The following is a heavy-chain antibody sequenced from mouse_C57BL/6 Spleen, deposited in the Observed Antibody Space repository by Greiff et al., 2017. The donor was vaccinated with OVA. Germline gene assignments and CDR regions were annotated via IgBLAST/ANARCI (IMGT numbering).Heavy chain of an antibody. V-gene: IGHV1-64*01. CDR3: AREIYYGNWDFDY. J-gene: IGHJ4*01. CDR2: IHPNSGST. Sequence: VQLQQPGAELVKPGASVKLSCKASGYTFTSYWMHWVKQRPGQGLEWIGMIHPNSGSTNYNEKFKSKATLTVDKSSSTAYMQLSSLTSEDSAVYYCAREIYYGNWDFDYWGQGTSVTVSS. D-gene: IGHD2-1*01. CDR1: GYTFTSYW.